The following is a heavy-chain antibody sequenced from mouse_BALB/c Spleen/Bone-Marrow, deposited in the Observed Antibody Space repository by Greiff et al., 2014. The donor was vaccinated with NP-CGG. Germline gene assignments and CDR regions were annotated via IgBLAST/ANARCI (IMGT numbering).Heavy chain of an antibody. CDR3: ARYYYGSSYFDY. CDR2: IDPANGNT. V-gene: IGHV14-3*02. Sequence: DVKLQESGAELVKPGASVKLSCTASGFNIKDTYMHWVKQRPEQGLEWIGRIDPANGNTKYDPKFQGKATITADTSSNTAYLQLSSLTPEDTAVYYCARYYYGSSYFDYWGQGTTLTVSS. CDR1: GFNIKDTY. J-gene: IGHJ2*01. D-gene: IGHD1-1*01.